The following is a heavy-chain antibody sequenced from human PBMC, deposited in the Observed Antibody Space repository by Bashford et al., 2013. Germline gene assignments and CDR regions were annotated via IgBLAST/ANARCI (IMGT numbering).Heavy chain of an antibody. V-gene: IGHV1-69*06. Sequence: SVKVSCKASGGTFSSYAISWVRQAPGQGLEWMGGIIPIFGTANYAQKFQGRVTITADKSTSTAYMELSSLRSEDTAVYYCARDLSGDYSHWFDPWGQGTLVTVSS. CDR2: IIPIFGTA. CDR3: ARDLSGDYSHWFDP. D-gene: IGHD4-17*01. CDR1: GGTFSSYA. J-gene: IGHJ5*02.